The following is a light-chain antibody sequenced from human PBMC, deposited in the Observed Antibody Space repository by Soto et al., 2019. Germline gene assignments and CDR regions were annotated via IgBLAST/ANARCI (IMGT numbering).Light chain of an antibody. CDR1: QPVTSD. V-gene: IGKV3-15*01. Sequence: EIVMTQSPATLSLSLGERATLSCRASQPVTSDLAWYQQKPGQAPKLLIYDASTRATGIPVRFTGSGSGTEFTLTISSLQSEDFAVYFCQQYNNWPPWTFGQGTKVDIK. CDR2: DAS. CDR3: QQYNNWPPWT. J-gene: IGKJ1*01.